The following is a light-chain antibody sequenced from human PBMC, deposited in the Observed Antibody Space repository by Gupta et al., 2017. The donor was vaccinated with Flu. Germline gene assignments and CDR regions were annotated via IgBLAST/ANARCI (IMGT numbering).Light chain of an antibody. CDR1: SLRSYY. CDR2: GKN. Sequence: SSELTQDPAVFVALGQTVRITSQGDSLRSYYASWYQQKPGQAPVLVIYGKNNRPSGIPDRFSGSSSGNTASLTITGAQAEDEADYYCNSRDSSGNHLVFGTGTKVTVL. J-gene: IGLJ1*01. V-gene: IGLV3-19*01. CDR3: NSRDSSGNHLV.